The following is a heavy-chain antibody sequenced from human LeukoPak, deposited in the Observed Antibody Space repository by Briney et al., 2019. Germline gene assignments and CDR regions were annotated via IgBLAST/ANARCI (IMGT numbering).Heavy chain of an antibody. CDR2: ISSSSSYI. V-gene: IGHV3-21*04. J-gene: IGHJ5*02. CDR3: ARDLYGDGSYFDP. CDR1: GFTFSSYS. Sequence: GGSLRLSCAASGFTFSSYSMNWVRQAPGKGLEWVSSISSSSSYIYYADSVKGRFTISRDNAKNSLYLQMNSLRAEDTALYYCARDLYGDGSYFDPWGQGTLVTVSS. D-gene: IGHD4-17*01.